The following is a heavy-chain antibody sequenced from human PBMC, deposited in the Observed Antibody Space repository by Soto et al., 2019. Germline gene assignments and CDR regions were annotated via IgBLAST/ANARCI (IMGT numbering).Heavy chain of an antibody. D-gene: IGHD5-18*01. CDR1: GFTFSSYW. CDR3: ARIVPDTAMVYYYGMDV. Sequence: GGSLRLACAASGFTFSSYWMSWVRQAPGKGLEWVANIKQDGSEKYYVDSVKGRFTISRDNAKNSLYLQMNSLRAEDTAVYYCARIVPDTAMVYYYGMDVWGQGTTVTVSS. CDR2: IKQDGSEK. J-gene: IGHJ6*02. V-gene: IGHV3-7*01.